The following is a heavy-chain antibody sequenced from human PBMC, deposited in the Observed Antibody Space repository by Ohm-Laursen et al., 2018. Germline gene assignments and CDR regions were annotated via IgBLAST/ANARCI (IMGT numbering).Heavy chain of an antibody. Sequence: SQTLSLTWTVSGGSITSYYWSWIRQPSGEGLEWIGYIYYSGSTKYNPSLKSRVTISVDTSKNQFSLKLSSVTAADTAVYYCARLLGSTGYYYYGMDVWGQGTTVTVSS. V-gene: IGHV4-59*08. CDR1: GGSITSYY. D-gene: IGHD3-10*02. J-gene: IGHJ6*02. CDR3: ARLLGSTGYYYYGMDV. CDR2: IYYSGST.